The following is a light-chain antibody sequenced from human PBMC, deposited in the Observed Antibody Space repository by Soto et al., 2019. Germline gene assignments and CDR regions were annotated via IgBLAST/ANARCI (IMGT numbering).Light chain of an antibody. Sequence: QSVLTQPASVSGSPGQSITISCTGASSDVGGYDYVSWYQQHPGKAPKLMIYEVSNRPSGVSNRFSGSKSANTASLTISGLQAEDEADYYCAAWDDSLNGNWVFGGGTKLTVL. V-gene: IGLV2-14*01. J-gene: IGLJ3*02. CDR2: EVS. CDR1: SSDVGGYDY. CDR3: AAWDDSLNGNWV.